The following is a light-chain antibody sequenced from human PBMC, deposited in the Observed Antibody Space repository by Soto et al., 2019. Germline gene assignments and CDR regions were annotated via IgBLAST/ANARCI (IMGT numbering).Light chain of an antibody. CDR1: QVITND. Sequence: DIQMTQSPSSLSASVGDRPTITCRASQVITNDLGWYQQKPGKAPKRLIYAAYTLQSGVPSRFSGSGSGTEFTLTISSLQPEDVATYYCQQFNSYPITFGQGTRLDIK. CDR2: AAY. J-gene: IGKJ5*01. CDR3: QQFNSYPIT. V-gene: IGKV1-17*01.